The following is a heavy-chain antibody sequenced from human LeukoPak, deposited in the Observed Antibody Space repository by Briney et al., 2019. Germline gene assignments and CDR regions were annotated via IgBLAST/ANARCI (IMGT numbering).Heavy chain of an antibody. CDR1: GGSINSSSRNSYY. CDR2: IYYSGTT. J-gene: IGHJ4*02. V-gene: IGHV4-39*01. Sequence: SETLSLTCTVSGGSINSSSRNSYYWGWIRQPAGKGLVWVGGIYYSGTTYYSPSLERRVTISVDMSKNQFSLRLSSVTAADTAVYYCARAATAIRAGVFDYWGQGTLVTVSS. CDR3: ARAATAIRAGVFDY. D-gene: IGHD2-2*02.